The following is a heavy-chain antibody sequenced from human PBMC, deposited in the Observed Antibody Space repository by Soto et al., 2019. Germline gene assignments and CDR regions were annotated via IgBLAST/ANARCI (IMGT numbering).Heavy chain of an antibody. CDR1: GGSVSSGNYY. CDR3: AAAPGTGGGGGDY. Sequence: QVQLQESGPGLVKPSETLSLTCTVSGGSVSSGNYYWSWIRQPPGKGLEWIAYIHYSGSTNYNPSPKGRSNISGDPSKDPFPPEVGLVAGGGPGVYYRAAAPGTGGGGGDYWGQGTLVTVSS. J-gene: IGHJ4*02. CDR2: IHYSGST. D-gene: IGHD7-27*01. V-gene: IGHV4-61*01.